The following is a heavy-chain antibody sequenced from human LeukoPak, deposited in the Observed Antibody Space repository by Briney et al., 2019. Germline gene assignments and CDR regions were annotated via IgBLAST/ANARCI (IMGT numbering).Heavy chain of an antibody. J-gene: IGHJ4*02. Sequence: SETLSLTCTVSRGSISSCYWSWIRQPPGKGLEWIGYIYYSGSTNYNPSLKSRVTISVDTSKNQFSLKLSSVTAADTAVYYCARIVDTAMVSKGYYFDYWGQGTLVTVSS. V-gene: IGHV4-59*01. CDR2: IYYSGST. CDR3: ARIVDTAMVSKGYYFDY. CDR1: RGSISSCY. D-gene: IGHD5-18*01.